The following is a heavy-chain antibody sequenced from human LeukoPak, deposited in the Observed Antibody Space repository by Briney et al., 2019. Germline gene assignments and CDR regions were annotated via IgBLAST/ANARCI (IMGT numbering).Heavy chain of an antibody. CDR2: ISYDGSNK. D-gene: IGHD2/OR15-2a*01. Sequence: GGSLRLSCAASGFTFSSYVMHWVRQAPGKGLEWVAVISYDGSNKVYADSVKGRFTISGDNSKNTLYLQMNSLRAEDTAVYYCARDTSPLGFDYWGQGTLVTVSS. CDR1: GFTFSSYV. V-gene: IGHV3-30*04. J-gene: IGHJ4*02. CDR3: ARDTSPLGFDY.